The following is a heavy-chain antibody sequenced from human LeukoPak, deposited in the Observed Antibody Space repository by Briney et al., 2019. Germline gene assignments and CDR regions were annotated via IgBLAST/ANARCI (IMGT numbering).Heavy chain of an antibody. CDR2: IYTSGST. V-gene: IGHV4-61*02. J-gene: IGHJ5*02. Sequence: SETLSLTCTVSGGTISSGSYYWSWIRPPAGKELKWIVRIYTSGSTNYNPSLKSRVTISVDTSKNQFSLKLSSVTDADTAVYYCARGYYYGSGSTYNWFDPWGQGTLVTVSS. D-gene: IGHD3-10*01. CDR1: GGTISSGSYY. CDR3: ARGYYYGSGSTYNWFDP.